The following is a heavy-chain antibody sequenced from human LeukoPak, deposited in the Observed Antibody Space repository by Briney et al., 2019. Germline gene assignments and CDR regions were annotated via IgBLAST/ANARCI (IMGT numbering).Heavy chain of an antibody. CDR1: GGSISSGDYY. CDR3: ATVRVTEPLEPGDY. CDR2: IYYSGST. D-gene: IGHD5-18*01. V-gene: IGHV4-30-4*01. J-gene: IGHJ4*02. Sequence: SETLSLTCTVSGGSISSGDYYWSWIRQPPGKGLEWIGYIYYSGSTYYNPSLKSQVTISVDTSKNQFSLKLSSVTAADTAVYYCATVRVTEPLEPGDYWGQGTLVTVSS.